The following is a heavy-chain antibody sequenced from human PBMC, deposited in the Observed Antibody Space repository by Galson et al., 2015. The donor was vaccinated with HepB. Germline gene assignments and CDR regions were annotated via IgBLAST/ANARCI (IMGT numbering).Heavy chain of an antibody. CDR3: ARDLGNLQQLVD. J-gene: IGHJ3*01. V-gene: IGHV1-69*13. D-gene: IGHD6-13*01. CDR1: GGTFNRHT. CDR2: ISPIFGAS. Sequence: SVKVSCKVSGGTFNRHTISWVRQAPGQGLEWMGGISPIFGASKYALRFRDRIIITADESTSTAYMDLSSLTSDDTAIYYCARDLGNLQQLVDWGQGTMVTVSS.